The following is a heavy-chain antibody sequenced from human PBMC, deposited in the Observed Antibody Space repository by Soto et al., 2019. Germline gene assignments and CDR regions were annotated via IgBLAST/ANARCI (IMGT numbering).Heavy chain of an antibody. J-gene: IGHJ3*02. CDR2: IGGGDGST. Sequence: EVQLVESGGGLVKPGGSLRLSCAASGFTFINYAMSWVRQAPGKGLEWVSTIGGGDGSTYYADSVKGRFTISRDNSNSALYLQMNSLRVGDTAIYYCAKGILVKPPGTRTFDIWGQGTMVIVSS. V-gene: IGHV3-23*04. CDR3: AKGILVKPPGTRTFDI. D-gene: IGHD6-13*01. CDR1: GFTFINYA.